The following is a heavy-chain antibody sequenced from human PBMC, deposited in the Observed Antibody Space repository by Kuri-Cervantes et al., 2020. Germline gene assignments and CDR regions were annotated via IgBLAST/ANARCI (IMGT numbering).Heavy chain of an antibody. CDR2: IWYDGSNK. Sequence: GESLKISCAASGFTFSKYAMSWVRQAPGKGLEWVAVIWYDGSNKYYGDSVKGRFTISRDNSKNTLYLQMNSLRAEDTAIYYCARHRDSTIWYYYYMDVWGKGTTVTVSS. V-gene: IGHV3-33*08. J-gene: IGHJ6*03. D-gene: IGHD2/OR15-2a*01. CDR1: GFTFSKYA. CDR3: ARHRDSTIWYYYYMDV.